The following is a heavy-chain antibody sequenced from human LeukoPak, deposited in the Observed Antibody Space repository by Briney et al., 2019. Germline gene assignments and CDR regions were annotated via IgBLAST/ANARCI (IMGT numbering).Heavy chain of an antibody. CDR1: GYTFTSYG. Sequence: GASVKVSYKASGYTFTSYGISWVRQAPGQGLEWMGWISAYNGNTNYAQKLQGRVTMTTDTSTSTAYMELRSLRSDDTAVYYCARVDGYPSPLGFDIWGQGTMVTVSS. D-gene: IGHD5-24*01. CDR3: ARVDGYPSPLGFDI. V-gene: IGHV1-18*01. CDR2: ISAYNGNT. J-gene: IGHJ3*02.